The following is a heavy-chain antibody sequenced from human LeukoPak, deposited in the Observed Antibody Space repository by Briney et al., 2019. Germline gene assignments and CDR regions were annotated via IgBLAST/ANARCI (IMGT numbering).Heavy chain of an antibody. Sequence: GASVKVSCKASGGTFSSYAISWVRQAPGQGLEWMGRIIPILGIANYAQKFQGRVTITADKSTSTAYMELSSLRSEDTAVYYCASGHDYGDYASEEPPSKFQHWGQGTLVTVSS. CDR2: IIPILGIA. J-gene: IGHJ1*01. CDR1: GGTFSSYA. D-gene: IGHD4-17*01. V-gene: IGHV1-69*04. CDR3: ASGHDYGDYASEEPPSKFQH.